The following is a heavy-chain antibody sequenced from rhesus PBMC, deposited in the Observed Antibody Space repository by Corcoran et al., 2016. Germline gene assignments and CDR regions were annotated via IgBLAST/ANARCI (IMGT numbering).Heavy chain of an antibody. V-gene: IGHV4-106*01. Sequence: QVQLQESGPGLVKPSETLSLTCAVSGGSISDYYYWSWIRQPPGKGLEWIGYIYGSGGGTNYNPSLKHRVTISMATFTTPFSLKRSSVTAADTAVYYCARVAGVIINWYFDLWRPGTPITISS. CDR1: GGSISDYYY. D-gene: IGHD3-34*01. CDR2: IYGSGGGT. J-gene: IGHJ2*01. CDR3: ARVAGVIINWYFDL.